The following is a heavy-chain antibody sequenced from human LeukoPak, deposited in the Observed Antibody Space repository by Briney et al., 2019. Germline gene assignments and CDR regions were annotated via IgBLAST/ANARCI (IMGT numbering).Heavy chain of an antibody. D-gene: IGHD3-22*01. V-gene: IGHV4-34*01. J-gene: IGHJ4*02. CDR2: INHSGST. CDR1: GGSFSGYY. Sequence: SETLSLTCAVYGGSFSGYYWSWIRQPPGKGLEWIGEINHSGSTNYNPSLKGRVTISVDTSKNQFSLKLSSVTAADTAVYYCARVKKGPRLVPFDYWGQGTLVTVSS. CDR3: ARVKKGPRLVPFDY.